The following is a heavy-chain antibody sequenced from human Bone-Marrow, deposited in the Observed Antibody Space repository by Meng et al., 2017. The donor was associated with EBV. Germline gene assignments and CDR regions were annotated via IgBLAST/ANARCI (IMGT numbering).Heavy chain of an antibody. CDR1: GYTFTSYY. CDR3: ARDSYGSGSYQSD. V-gene: IGHV1-46*01. Sequence: QVQLVQSGAEVKKPGAAVKVACKASGYTFTSYYMHWVRQAPGQGLEWMGIINPSGGSTSYAQKFQGRVTMTRDTSTSTVYMELSSLRSEDTAVYYCARDSYGSGSYQSDWGQGTLVTVSS. CDR2: INPSGGST. D-gene: IGHD3-10*01. J-gene: IGHJ4*02.